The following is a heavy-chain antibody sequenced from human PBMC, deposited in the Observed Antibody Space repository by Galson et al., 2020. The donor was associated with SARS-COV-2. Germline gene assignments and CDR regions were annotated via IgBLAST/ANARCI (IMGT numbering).Heavy chain of an antibody. CDR1: GYTLTELS. J-gene: IGHJ4*02. CDR2: FDPEDGET. D-gene: IGHD5-12*01. CDR3: ATSFAVTYDRSFDY. V-gene: IGHV1-24*01. Sequence: ASVKVSCKVSGYTLTELSMHWVRQAPGKGLEWMGGFDPEDGETIYAQKFQGRVTMTEDTSTDTAYMELSSLRSEDTAVYYCATSFAVTYDRSFDYWGQGTLVTVSS.